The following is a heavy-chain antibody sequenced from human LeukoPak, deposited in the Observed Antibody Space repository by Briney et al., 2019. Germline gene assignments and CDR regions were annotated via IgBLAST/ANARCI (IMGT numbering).Heavy chain of an antibody. D-gene: IGHD1-26*01. CDR2: INHSGST. V-gene: IGHV4-34*01. Sequence: PSETLSLTCAVYGGSFSGYYWSWIRQPPGKGLEWIGEINHSGSTNYNPSLKSRVTISVDTPKNQFSLKLSSVTAADTAVYYCARGEWELLQGDYWGQGTLVTVSS. J-gene: IGHJ4*02. CDR3: ARGEWELLQGDY. CDR1: GGSFSGYY.